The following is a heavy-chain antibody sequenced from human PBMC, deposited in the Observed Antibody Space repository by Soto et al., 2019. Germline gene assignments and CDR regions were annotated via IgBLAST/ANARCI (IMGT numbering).Heavy chain of an antibody. J-gene: IGHJ4*02. V-gene: IGHV3-64D*06. CDR2: ISSNGGST. CDR3: VKDRWVDS. Sequence: GGSLRLSCSASGFAFSSYAMHWVRQAPGKGLQYVSSISSNGGSTYYPDSVKGRFTISRDNSKNTLYLQMTRLRVDDTAIYYCVKDRWVDSWGQGTLVTVSS. CDR1: GFAFSSYA. D-gene: IGHD3-16*01.